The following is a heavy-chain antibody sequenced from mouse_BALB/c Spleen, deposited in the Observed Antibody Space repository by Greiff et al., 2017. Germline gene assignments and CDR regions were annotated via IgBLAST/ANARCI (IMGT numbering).Heavy chain of an antibody. CDR3: TRCRYGSFYYFDY. J-gene: IGHJ2*01. D-gene: IGHD1-1*01. CDR2: IDPSDSYT. CDR1: GYTFTSYW. V-gene: IGHV1S127*01. Sequence: QVQLQQPGAELVKPGASVKMSCKASGYTFTSYWMHWVKQRPGQGLEWIGTIDPSDSYTSYNQKFKGKATLTVDTSSSTAYMQLSSLTSEDSAVYYCTRCRYGSFYYFDYWGQGTTLTVSS.